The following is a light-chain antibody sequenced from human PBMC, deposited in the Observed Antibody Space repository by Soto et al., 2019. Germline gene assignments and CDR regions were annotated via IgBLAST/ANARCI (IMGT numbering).Light chain of an antibody. CDR2: GAS. J-gene: IGKJ1*01. Sequence: EIVLTQSPGTLSLSPGERATLSCRASQSVSSKLAWYQQKPGQAPRLLIYGASTRATGIPARCSGSGSGTEFTLIISSLQSEDSAVYYCQQYNSWLWTFGQGTKVDIK. CDR3: QQYNSWLWT. V-gene: IGKV3-15*01. CDR1: QSVSSK.